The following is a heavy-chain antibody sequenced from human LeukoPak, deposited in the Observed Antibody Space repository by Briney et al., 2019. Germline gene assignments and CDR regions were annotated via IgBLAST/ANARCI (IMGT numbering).Heavy chain of an antibody. CDR1: GFTFSSNY. Sequence: PGGSLRLSCAASGFTFSSNYMSWVRQAPGKGLECVATIKPDGSERYYVDSVKGRFTISRDNAKNLLYLQMNSLRADDTAVYYCARGPHIWGQGTMVTVSS. CDR3: ARGPHI. J-gene: IGHJ3*02. CDR2: IKPDGSER. V-gene: IGHV3-7*03.